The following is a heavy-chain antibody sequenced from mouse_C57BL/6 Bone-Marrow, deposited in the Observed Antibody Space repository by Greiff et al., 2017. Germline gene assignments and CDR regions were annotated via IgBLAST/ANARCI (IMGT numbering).Heavy chain of an antibody. J-gene: IGHJ3*01. CDR3: ASALYYGNPDWFAY. D-gene: IGHD2-1*01. CDR1: GYTFTDHT. Sequence: VKLQESDAELVKPGASVKISCKVSGYTFTDHTIHWMKQRPEQGLAWIGYIYPRDGSTKYNEKFKGKATLTADKSSSTAYMQLNSLTSEDSAVYFCASALYYGNPDWFAYWGQGTLVTVSA. CDR2: IYPRDGST. V-gene: IGHV1-78*01.